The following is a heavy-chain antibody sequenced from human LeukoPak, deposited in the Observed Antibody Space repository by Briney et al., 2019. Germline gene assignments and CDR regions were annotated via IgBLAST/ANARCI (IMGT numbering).Heavy chain of an antibody. J-gene: IGHJ4*02. V-gene: IGHV3-48*04. CDR3: ARDPRLRVDIVLMVYAAFLGENPFDY. CDR2: ISGSSSII. D-gene: IGHD2-8*01. CDR1: GFTFSSYS. Sequence: GGSLRLSCEASGFTFSSYSMNWVRQAPGKGLEWVSFISGSSSIIHYADSVKGRFTISRDNAKNSLYLQMNSLRAEDTAVYYCARDPRLRVDIVLMVYAAFLGENPFDYWGQGTLVTVSS.